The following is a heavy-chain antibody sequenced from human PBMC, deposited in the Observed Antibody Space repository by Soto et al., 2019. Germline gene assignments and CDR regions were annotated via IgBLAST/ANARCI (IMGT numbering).Heavy chain of an antibody. V-gene: IGHV3-53*01. CDR1: GFTVSSNF. CDR2: IYSAGTT. CDR3: ARGGFWSGYSHHNWFDP. Sequence: PRGSLRLSCAASGFTVSSNFMNWFRQAPGKGLEWVSIIYSAGTTYYADSVKGRFTISRDNSKNTLHLQMNSLRAEDTAVYYCARGGFWSGYSHHNWFDPWGQGTLVTVSS. J-gene: IGHJ5*02. D-gene: IGHD3-3*01.